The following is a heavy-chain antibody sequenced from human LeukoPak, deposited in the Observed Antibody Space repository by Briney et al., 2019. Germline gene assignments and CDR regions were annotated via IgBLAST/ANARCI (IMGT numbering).Heavy chain of an antibody. D-gene: IGHD2-8*02. J-gene: IGHJ3*01. Sequence: PSETLSLTCTVSGGSISSGGYYWSWIRQHPGKGLEWIGYIYYSGSTYYNPSLESRVTTSRDTPKNQFSLKLSSMTAADTAIYYCVRASVDTGGAFDVWGQGT. CDR3: VRASVDTGGAFDV. CDR2: IYYSGST. V-gene: IGHV4-61*08. CDR1: GGSISSGGYY.